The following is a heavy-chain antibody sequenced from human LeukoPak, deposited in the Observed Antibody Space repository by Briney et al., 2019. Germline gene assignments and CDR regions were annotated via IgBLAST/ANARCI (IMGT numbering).Heavy chain of an antibody. CDR2: IKQDGSEK. CDR1: GFTFRTYW. V-gene: IGHV3-7*01. J-gene: IGHJ5*02. D-gene: IGHD3-10*01. CDR3: AREFLELLWFGELLNWFDP. Sequence: GGNLRLYCSASGFTFRTYWMSWVRHAPGPGLEWVANIKQDGSEKYHVVSVKGRFTISRDNAKNSLYLQMNSLRAEDTAVYYCAREFLELLWFGELLNWFDPWGQGTLVTVSS.